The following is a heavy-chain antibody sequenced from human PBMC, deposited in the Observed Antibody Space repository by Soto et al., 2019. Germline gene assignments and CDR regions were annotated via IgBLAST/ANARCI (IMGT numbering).Heavy chain of an antibody. CDR2: IPQEGVDG. Sequence: GGSLRLSCEVSGFTFSMYSMSWVRQSPGRGLEWVAKIPQEGVDGHYADSVKGRFTISRDNGKNSLYLQLNNLRAEDTAVYYCARDHLILPAHDFFYGSDVWGRGATVTVSS. D-gene: IGHD2-21*02. V-gene: IGHV3-7*03. CDR3: ARDHLILPAHDFFYGSDV. CDR1: GFTFSMYS. J-gene: IGHJ6*02.